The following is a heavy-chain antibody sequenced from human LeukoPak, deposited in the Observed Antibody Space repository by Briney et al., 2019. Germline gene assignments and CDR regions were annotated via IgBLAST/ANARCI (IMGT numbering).Heavy chain of an antibody. J-gene: IGHJ6*03. V-gene: IGHV3-48*01. CDR1: GFTFSSYS. CDR3: ARDPYYYYMDV. Sequence: GGSLRLSCAASGFTFSSYSMNWVRQAPGKGLEWVSYVSSSSSTIYYADSVKGRFTISRDNAKNSLYLQMNSLRAEDTAVYYCARDPYYYYMDVWGKGTTVTVSS. CDR2: VSSSSSTI.